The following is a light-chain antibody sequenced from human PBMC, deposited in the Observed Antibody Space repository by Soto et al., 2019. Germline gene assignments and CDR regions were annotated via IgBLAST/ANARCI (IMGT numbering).Light chain of an antibody. CDR3: SSYTTSNTRQIV. CDR1: SSDVGGYNY. J-gene: IGLJ1*01. Sequence: QSALTQPASVSGSPGQSITISCTGTSSDVGGYNYVSWYQQHPGKAPKFMIYDVSNRPSGVSNRFSGSKSGNTAPLTISGLQAEEEADYYCSSYTTSNTRQIVFGTGTKLTVL. CDR2: DVS. V-gene: IGLV2-14*01.